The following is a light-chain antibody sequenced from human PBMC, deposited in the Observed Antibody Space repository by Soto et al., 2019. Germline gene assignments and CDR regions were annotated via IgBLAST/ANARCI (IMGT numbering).Light chain of an antibody. CDR1: SSDVGGYNY. CDR3: SSYTSRGSHYV. CDR2: EVS. Sequence: QSVLTQPASVSGSPGQSITISCTVTSSDVGGYNYVSWYQQHPGKAPKLMIYEVSNRPSGVSNRFFGSKSGNAASLTISGLQAEDEADYYCSSYTSRGSHYVFGTGTKVTVL. J-gene: IGLJ1*01. V-gene: IGLV2-14*01.